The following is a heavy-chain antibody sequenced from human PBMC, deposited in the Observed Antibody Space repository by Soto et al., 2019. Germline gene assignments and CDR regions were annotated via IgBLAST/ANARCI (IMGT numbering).Heavy chain of an antibody. CDR3: ARGGGDYAYMDV. CDR2: INAGNGNT. Sequence: QVQLVQSGAEVKKPGASVKVSCEASGYTFTSYAMHWVRQAPGQRLEWMGWINAGNGNTKYSQKFQGRVTITRDTSASTAYMELSSMRSEDTAVYYCARGGGDYAYMDVWGKGTTVTVSS. D-gene: IGHD4-17*01. V-gene: IGHV1-3*01. CDR1: GYTFTSYA. J-gene: IGHJ6*03.